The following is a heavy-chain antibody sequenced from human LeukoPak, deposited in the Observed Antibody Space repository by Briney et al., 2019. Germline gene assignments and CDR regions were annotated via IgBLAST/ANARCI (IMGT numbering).Heavy chain of an antibody. J-gene: IGHJ3*02. V-gene: IGHV3-48*03. CDR1: GFTFSVFE. CDR2: ISSTGSWT. D-gene: IGHD4-17*01. CDR3: ARGGPYGDYVGAFDI. Sequence: PGGSLRLSCAASGFTFSVFEMNWVRQAPGKGLEWVSYISSTGSWTYYADSVKGRFTISRDNAKNSLYLQMNSLRAEGTAVYYCARGGPYGDYVGAFDIWGQGTMVTVSS.